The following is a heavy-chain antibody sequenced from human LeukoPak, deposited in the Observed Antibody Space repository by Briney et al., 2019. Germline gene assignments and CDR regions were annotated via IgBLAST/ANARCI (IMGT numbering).Heavy chain of an antibody. CDR1: GFAFSSYS. D-gene: IGHD6-13*01. Sequence: PGGSLRLSCAASGFAFSSYSMNWVRQAPGKGLEWVSSISSSSSYIYYADSVKGRFTISRDNAKNSLYLQMNSLRAEDTAVYYCARSSSWYFPYWGQGTLVTVSS. CDR3: ARSSSWYFPY. V-gene: IGHV3-21*01. J-gene: IGHJ4*02. CDR2: ISSSSSYI.